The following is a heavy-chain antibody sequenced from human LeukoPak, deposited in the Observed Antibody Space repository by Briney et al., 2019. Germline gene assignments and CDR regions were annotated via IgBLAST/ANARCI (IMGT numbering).Heavy chain of an antibody. V-gene: IGHV4-31*03. Sequence: PSETLSLTCTVSGGSISSGGYYCSWIRQHPGKGRGWIGYIYYSGSTYYNPSLKSRVTISVDTSKNQFSLKLSSVTAADTAVYYCARDRSSSQHPNWFDPWGQGTLVTVSS. CDR1: GGSISSGGYY. CDR3: ARDRSSSQHPNWFDP. J-gene: IGHJ5*02. D-gene: IGHD6-6*01. CDR2: IYYSGST.